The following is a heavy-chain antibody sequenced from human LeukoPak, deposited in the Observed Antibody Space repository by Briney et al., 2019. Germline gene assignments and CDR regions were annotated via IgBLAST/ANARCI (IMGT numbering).Heavy chain of an antibody. D-gene: IGHD4-17*01. J-gene: IGHJ4*02. V-gene: IGHV4-59*01. CDR3: ARFRDYGDYGY. CDR2: IYYSGST. Sequence: SETLSLTCTVSGGSISGYYWSWIRQPPGKGLEWIGYIYYSGSTNYNPSLKSRVTISVDTSKNQFSLKLSSVTAADTAVYYCARFRDYGDYGYWGQGTLVTVSS. CDR1: GGSISGYY.